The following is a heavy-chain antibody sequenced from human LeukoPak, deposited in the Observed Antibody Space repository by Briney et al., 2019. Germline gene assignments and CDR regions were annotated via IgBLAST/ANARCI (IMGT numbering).Heavy chain of an antibody. J-gene: IGHJ6*03. Sequence: ASVKVSCKASGYTFTGYYMHWVRQAPGQGLEWMGWINPNSGGTNYAQKFQGRVTMTRDTSISTAYMELSRLRSDDTAVYYCARVAQQLLPGAYYYYMDVWGKGTTVTVSS. CDR1: GYTFTGYY. CDR2: INPNSGGT. D-gene: IGHD6-13*01. CDR3: ARVAQQLLPGAYYYYMDV. V-gene: IGHV1-2*02.